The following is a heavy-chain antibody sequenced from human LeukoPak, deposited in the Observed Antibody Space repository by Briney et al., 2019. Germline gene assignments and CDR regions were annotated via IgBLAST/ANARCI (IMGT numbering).Heavy chain of an antibody. CDR2: INSDGSST. D-gene: IGHD6-13*01. V-gene: IGHV3-74*01. CDR3: ARDRYSSSWYRDSGMDV. CDR1: GFTFSSYW. J-gene: IGHJ6*02. Sequence: GGSLRLSCAASGFTFSSYWMHWVRQAPGKGLVWVSRINSDGSSTSYAASVKGRFTISRDNAKNTLYLQMNSLRAEDTAVYYCARDRYSSSWYRDSGMDVWGQGTTVTVSS.